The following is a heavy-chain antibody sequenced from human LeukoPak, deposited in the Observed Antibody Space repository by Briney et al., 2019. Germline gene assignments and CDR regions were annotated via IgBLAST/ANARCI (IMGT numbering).Heavy chain of an antibody. Sequence: ASVKVSCKASGYTFTGYYMHWVRQAPGQGLEWMGWINLNRGGTNYEQKFQGRVTMTRDTSISTAYMELSRLRSDDTAVYYCARDRDTYYFDYWGQGTLVTVSS. J-gene: IGHJ4*02. D-gene: IGHD5-18*01. V-gene: IGHV1-2*02. CDR3: ARDRDTYYFDY. CDR2: INLNRGGT. CDR1: GYTFTGYY.